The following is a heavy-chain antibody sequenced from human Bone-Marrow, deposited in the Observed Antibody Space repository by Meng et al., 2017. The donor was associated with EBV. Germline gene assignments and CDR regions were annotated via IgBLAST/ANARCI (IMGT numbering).Heavy chain of an antibody. J-gene: IGHJ4*02. CDR3: ARDNGDTMTNPYFDY. V-gene: IGHV1-69*01. CDR2: IIPVLGAT. D-gene: IGHD2-21*01. CDR1: GGTLNNFA. Sequence: QVQVVQSGAWLKKPGSSVRVSCKSSGGTLNNFAINWVRQAPGEGLGWMGCIIPVLGATNYADNFQGRMKIIADESTNTAYMELSKLTPADTALYYCARDNGDTMTNPYFDYWGQGTLVTVSS.